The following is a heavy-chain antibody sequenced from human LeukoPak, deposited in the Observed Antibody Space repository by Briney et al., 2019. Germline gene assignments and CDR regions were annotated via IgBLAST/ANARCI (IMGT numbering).Heavy chain of an antibody. J-gene: IGHJ4*02. CDR2: IYTSGST. Sequence: SETLSLTCAVSGGSISSGSYYWSWIRQPAGKGLEWIGRIYTSGSTNYNPSLKSRVTISVDTSKNQYSLKLSSVTAADTAVYYCARGDRRTGDGGYWGQGTLVTVSS. CDR1: GGSISSGSYY. D-gene: IGHD7-27*01. CDR3: ARGDRRTGDGGY. V-gene: IGHV4-61*02.